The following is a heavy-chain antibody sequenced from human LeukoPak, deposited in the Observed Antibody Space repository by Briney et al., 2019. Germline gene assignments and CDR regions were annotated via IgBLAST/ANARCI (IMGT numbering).Heavy chain of an antibody. CDR1: GFTFSSYA. V-gene: IGHV3-66*02. J-gene: IGHJ6*03. CDR3: ARDGVYGGNSRDYYYMDV. CDR2: IYSGGST. Sequence: GGSLRLSCAASGFTFSSYAMSWVRQAPGKGLEWVSVIYSGGSTYYADSVKGRFTISRDNSKNTLYLQMNSLRAEDTAVYYCARDGVYGGNSRDYYYMDVWGKGTTVTVSS. D-gene: IGHD4-23*01.